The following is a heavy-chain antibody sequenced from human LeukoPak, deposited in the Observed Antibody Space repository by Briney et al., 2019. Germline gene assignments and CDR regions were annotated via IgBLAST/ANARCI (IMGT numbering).Heavy chain of an antibody. CDR2: IWYDGSNK. D-gene: IGHD6-13*01. CDR1: GFTFSSYG. Sequence: GGSLRLPCAASGFTFSSYGMHWVRQAPGKGLEWVAVIWYDGSNKYYADSVKGRFTISRDNSKNTLYLQMNSLRAEDTAVYYCARDHANRAAAPDYWGQGTLVTVSS. CDR3: ARDHANRAAAPDY. V-gene: IGHV3-33*01. J-gene: IGHJ4*02.